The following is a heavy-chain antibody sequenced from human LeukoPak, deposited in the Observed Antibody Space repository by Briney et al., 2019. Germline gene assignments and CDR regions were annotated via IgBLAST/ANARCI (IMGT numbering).Heavy chain of an antibody. J-gene: IGHJ4*02. V-gene: IGHV3-30-3*01. CDR3: ARGRYYLDS. Sequence: GRSLRLSCAASGFTFSSYAMHWVRQAPGKGLEWVAVISYDGSNKYYADSVKGRFTISRDNSKNTLYLQMNSLRAEDTAVYYCARGRYYLDSWGQGTLVTVSS. CDR2: ISYDGSNK. CDR1: GFTFSSYA.